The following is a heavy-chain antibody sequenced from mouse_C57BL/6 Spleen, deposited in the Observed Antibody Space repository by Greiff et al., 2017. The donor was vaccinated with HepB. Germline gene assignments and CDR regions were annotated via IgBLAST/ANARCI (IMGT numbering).Heavy chain of an antibody. J-gene: IGHJ4*01. CDR3: ARPLYYGNYDYAMDY. Sequence: QVQLQQPGAELVRPGSSVKLSCKASGYTFTSYWMHWVKQRPIQGLEWIGNIDPSDSETHYNQKFKDKATLTVDKSSSTAYMQLSSLTSEDSAVYYCARPLYYGNYDYAMDYWGQGTSVTVSS. CDR1: GYTFTSYW. CDR2: IDPSDSET. D-gene: IGHD2-1*01. V-gene: IGHV1-52*01.